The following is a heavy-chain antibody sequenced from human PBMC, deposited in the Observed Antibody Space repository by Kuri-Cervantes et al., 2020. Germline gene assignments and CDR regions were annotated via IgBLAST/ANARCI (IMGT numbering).Heavy chain of an antibody. V-gene: IGHV4-38-2*02. CDR1: GYSISSGYY. D-gene: IGHD6-13*01. J-gene: IGHJ6*02. CDR2: IYHSGST. Sequence: ESLKISCTVSGYSISSGYYWGWIRQPPGKGLEWIGSIYHSGSTYYNPSLKSRVTISVDTSKNQFSLKLSSVTAADTAVYYCARDEIQLVLYWGFYGMDVWGQGTTVTVSS. CDR3: ARDEIQLVLYWGFYGMDV.